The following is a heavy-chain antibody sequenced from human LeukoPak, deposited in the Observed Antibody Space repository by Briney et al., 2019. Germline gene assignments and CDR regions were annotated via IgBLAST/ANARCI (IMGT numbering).Heavy chain of an antibody. CDR3: AKGGRNVIDY. D-gene: IGHD1-26*01. CDR1: GFTFSSYW. V-gene: IGHV3-74*01. CDR2: INSDGSST. Sequence: GGSLRLSCAASGFTFSSYWMHWVRQAPGKGLVWVSRINSDGSSTSYADSVKGRLTISRDNAKNTLYLQMNSLRDEDTAVYYCAKGGRNVIDYWGQETLVTVSS. J-gene: IGHJ4*02.